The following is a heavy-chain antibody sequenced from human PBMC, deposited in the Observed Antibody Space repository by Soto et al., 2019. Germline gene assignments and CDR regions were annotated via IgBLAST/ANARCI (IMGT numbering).Heavy chain of an antibody. J-gene: IGHJ4*02. CDR2: IKPSGGST. Sequence: QVQLVQSGAEVKKPGASVKVSCKASGYTFTSYYMHWVRQAPGQGLEWMGIIKPSGGSTSYGQKFQGRVTMTRETHQRTVEMELSSLRCEDTAVYYCARGEVGATAGGYWGQGTLVTVSS. V-gene: IGHV1-46*01. D-gene: IGHD1-26*01. CDR3: ARGEVGATAGGY. CDR1: GYTFTSYY.